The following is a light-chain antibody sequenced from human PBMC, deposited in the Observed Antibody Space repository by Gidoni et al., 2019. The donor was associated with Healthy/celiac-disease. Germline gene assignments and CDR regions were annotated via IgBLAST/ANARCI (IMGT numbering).Light chain of an antibody. CDR2: AAS. CDR3: QHSYSTPRT. CDR1: QSISSY. J-gene: IGKJ1*01. V-gene: IGKV1-39*01. Sequence: DIQVTQSPSSLSASVGDRVTSPCRASQSISSYLHWYQQKPGKAPKPLIYAASSLQSGAPPRFSGSGSGTDLTLTISSLQPEDFATYYRQHSYSTPRTFGQGTKVEIK.